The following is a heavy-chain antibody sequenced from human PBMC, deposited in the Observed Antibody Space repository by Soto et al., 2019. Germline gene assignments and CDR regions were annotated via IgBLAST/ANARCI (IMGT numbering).Heavy chain of an antibody. V-gene: IGHV4-59*01. CDR2: IYYSGST. D-gene: IGHD2-21*02. Sequence: SETLSLTCTVSGGSISSYYWSWIRQPLGRGLEWIGYIYYSGSTNYNPSLKSRVTISVDTSKNQFSLKLSSVAAADTAVYYCARDSCGGDCIDYYYYGMDVWGQGTTVTVSS. J-gene: IGHJ6*02. CDR1: GGSISSYY. CDR3: ARDSCGGDCIDYYYYGMDV.